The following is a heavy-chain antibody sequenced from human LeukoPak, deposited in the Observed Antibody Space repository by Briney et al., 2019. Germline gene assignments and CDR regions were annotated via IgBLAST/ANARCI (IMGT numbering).Heavy chain of an antibody. Sequence: SVKVSCKASGGAFSSYAISWVRQAPGQGLEWMGGIIPIFGTANYAQKFQGRVTITADKSTSTAYMELSSLRSEDTAVYYCASQPDNYGDYVGFDYWGQGTLVTVSS. CDR2: IIPIFGTA. V-gene: IGHV1-69*06. D-gene: IGHD4-17*01. CDR1: GGAFSSYA. J-gene: IGHJ4*02. CDR3: ASQPDNYGDYVGFDY.